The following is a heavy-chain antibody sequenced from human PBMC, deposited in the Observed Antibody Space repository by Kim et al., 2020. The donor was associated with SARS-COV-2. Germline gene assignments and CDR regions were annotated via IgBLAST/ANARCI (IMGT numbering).Heavy chain of an antibody. Sequence: GGSLRLSCAASGFTFSSYAMHWVRQAPGKGLEWVAVISYDGSNKYYADSVKGRFTISRDNSKNTLYLQMNSLRAEDTAVYYCARGTTIPYYFDYWGQGTL. J-gene: IGHJ4*02. CDR1: GFTFSSYA. CDR3: ARGTTIPYYFDY. CDR2: ISYDGSNK. V-gene: IGHV3-30*04. D-gene: IGHD2-2*01.